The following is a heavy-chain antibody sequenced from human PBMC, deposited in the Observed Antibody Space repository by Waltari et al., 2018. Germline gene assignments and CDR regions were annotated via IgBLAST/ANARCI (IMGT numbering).Heavy chain of an antibody. J-gene: IGHJ6*04. CDR2: INPNSGGT. V-gene: IGHV1-2*02. D-gene: IGHD3-3*01. CDR1: GYTFTGYY. Sequence: QVQLVQSGAEVKKPGASVKVSCKASGYTFTGYYMHWVRQAPGQGLEWMGWINPNSGGTNYAQKFQGRVTMTRETSINTAYMELSRLRSDDTAVYYCARPHYDFWSGYSRLGMDVWGKGTTVTVSS. CDR3: ARPHYDFWSGYSRLGMDV.